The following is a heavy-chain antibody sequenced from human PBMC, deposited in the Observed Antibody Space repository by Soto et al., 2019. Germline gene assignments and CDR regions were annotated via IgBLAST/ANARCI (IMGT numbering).Heavy chain of an antibody. V-gene: IGHV1-46*01. J-gene: IGHJ4*02. CDR1: GYTFINYS. CDR3: ARGGGTLDY. Sequence: QVQLVQSGADVKKSGASVKLSCKASGYTFINYSMYWVRQAPGQGLEWMGIITPRAGTTIYAQNFQGRVTMTRDTSTSTVYMELSSLRSDDTAVYYCARGGGTLDYWGQGTLVTVSS. CDR2: ITPRAGTT.